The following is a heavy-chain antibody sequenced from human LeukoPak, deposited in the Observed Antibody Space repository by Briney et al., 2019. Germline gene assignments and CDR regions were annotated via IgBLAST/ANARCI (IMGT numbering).Heavy chain of an antibody. CDR3: ARGNVVVVAATPRWFDP. V-gene: IGHV1-2*02. CDR1: GYTFTGYY. J-gene: IGHJ5*02. D-gene: IGHD2-15*01. Sequence: ASVKVSCKASGYTFTGYYMHWVRQAPGQGLEWMGWINPNSGGTNYAQEFQGRVTMTRDTSISTAYMELSRLRSDDTAVYYCARGNVVVVAATPRWFDPWGQGTLVTVSS. CDR2: INPNSGGT.